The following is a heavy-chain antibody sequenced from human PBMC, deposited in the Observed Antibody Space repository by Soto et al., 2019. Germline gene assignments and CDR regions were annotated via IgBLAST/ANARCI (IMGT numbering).Heavy chain of an antibody. V-gene: IGHV1-18*01. CDR3: GREYCSGGSCYPPDY. Sequence: QVQLVQSGAEVKKPGASVKVSCKASGYTFTSFGISWVRQAPGQGLEWMGWISTYNGNTNYAQKLQGRVTMTTDTSTSTAYMELRSLRSDDTAVYYCGREYCSGGSCYPPDYWGQGTLVTVSS. CDR1: GYTFTSFG. J-gene: IGHJ4*02. CDR2: ISTYNGNT. D-gene: IGHD2-15*01.